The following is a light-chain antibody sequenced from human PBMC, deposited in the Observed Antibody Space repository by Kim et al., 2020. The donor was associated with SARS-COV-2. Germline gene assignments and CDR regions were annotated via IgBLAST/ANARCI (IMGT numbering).Light chain of an antibody. CDR3: YSTDSSGNHRGV. CDR1: ALPKKY. Sequence: PEQAARITCSGDALPKKYAYWYQQKSGQAPVRVIYEDSKRPSGIPERFSGSSSGTLATLTISGARVEDEADYYCYSTDSSGNHRGVFGGGTQLTVL. V-gene: IGLV3-10*01. J-gene: IGLJ2*01. CDR2: EDS.